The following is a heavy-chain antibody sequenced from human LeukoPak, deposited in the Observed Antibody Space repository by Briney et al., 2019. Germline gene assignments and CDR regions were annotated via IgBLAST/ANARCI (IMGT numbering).Heavy chain of an antibody. CDR3: ARAGDVVVVPPTAYLPPRYYMDV. CDR1: GGPISRGTYY. CDR2: IYSTGNT. V-gene: IGHV4-61*02. D-gene: IGHD2-2*01. J-gene: IGHJ6*03. Sequence: SETLSLTCTVSGGPISRGTYYWSWIRQTAEQGLEWIGRIYSTGNTKYNPSLKGRVTISLDTSKNQFSLILTSVTAADTAVYYCARAGDVVVVPPTAYLPPRYYMDVWGKGTSVTVSS.